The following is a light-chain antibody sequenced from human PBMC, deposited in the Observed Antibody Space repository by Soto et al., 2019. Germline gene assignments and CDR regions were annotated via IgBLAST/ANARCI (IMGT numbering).Light chain of an antibody. CDR1: QGISSY. J-gene: IGKJ4*01. CDR3: QQRKDYPLT. Sequence: DIQLTQSPSFLSASVGDRVTITCRASQGISSYLAWFQQKPGRAPKLLVYAASTLQSGVPSRFSGSGSGTEFTLTISRLQPEEFATYYCQQRKDYPLTFGGGTKVEIK. V-gene: IGKV1-9*01. CDR2: AAS.